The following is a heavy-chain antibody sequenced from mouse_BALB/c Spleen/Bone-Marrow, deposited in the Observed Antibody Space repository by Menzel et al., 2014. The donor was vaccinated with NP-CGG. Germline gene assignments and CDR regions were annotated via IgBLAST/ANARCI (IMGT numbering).Heavy chain of an antibody. Sequence: QVQLKQSGAELVKPGASVKLSCKASGYTFTSYYMYWVRQRPGQGLEWIGEITPSNGDTNFNEKFKSKATLTVDKSSSTVYMQLSSLTSEDSAVYYCSREGAYWGQGTLVTVSA. CDR3: SREGAY. CDR2: ITPSNGDT. CDR1: GYTFTSYY. J-gene: IGHJ3*01. V-gene: IGHV1S81*02.